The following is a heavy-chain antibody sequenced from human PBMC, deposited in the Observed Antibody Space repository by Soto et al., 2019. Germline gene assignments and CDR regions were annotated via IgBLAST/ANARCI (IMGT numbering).Heavy chain of an antibody. CDR1: GFTFSSHW. CDR2: IKQEGSEK. J-gene: IGHJ4*02. D-gene: IGHD4-17*01. Sequence: GGSLRLSCAASGFTFSSHWMSWVRQAPGKGLEWVANIKQEGSEKYYVDSVKGRFTISRDNANNSLYLLMNSLRAEDTAVYYCARHVRTYGDYFFDYWGQGTLVTVSS. V-gene: IGHV3-7*01. CDR3: ARHVRTYGDYFFDY.